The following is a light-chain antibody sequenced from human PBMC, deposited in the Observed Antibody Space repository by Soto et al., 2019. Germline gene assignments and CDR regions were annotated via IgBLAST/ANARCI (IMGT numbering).Light chain of an antibody. Sequence: DIVMTQSPDSLAVSLGERATINCKSSQSVLYSSNNKNYLAWYQRKPGQPPKLLIYWASTRESGVPDRFSGSGSGTDFTLTISSLQAEDVAVYYCQQYYSTPRTFGQGTKVEI. V-gene: IGKV4-1*01. CDR1: QSVLYSSNNKNY. CDR3: QQYYSTPRT. J-gene: IGKJ1*01. CDR2: WAS.